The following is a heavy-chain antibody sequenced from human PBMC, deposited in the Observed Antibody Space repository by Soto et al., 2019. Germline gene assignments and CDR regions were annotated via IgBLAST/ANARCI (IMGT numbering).Heavy chain of an antibody. CDR1: GGTFSTYT. CDR3: ARDAKAVFGVVTYNWFDP. V-gene: IGHV1-69*12. Sequence: QVQLVQSGAEVQKPGSSLKVSCKASGGTFSTYTVNWVRQAPGQGLEWMGGIIPMFGRANYAKKFQGRVTITADDSTNTADMELRSLGSDDTATYDCARDAKAVFGVVTYNWFDPWGQGTLVTVSS. J-gene: IGHJ5*02. CDR2: IIPMFGRA. D-gene: IGHD3-3*01.